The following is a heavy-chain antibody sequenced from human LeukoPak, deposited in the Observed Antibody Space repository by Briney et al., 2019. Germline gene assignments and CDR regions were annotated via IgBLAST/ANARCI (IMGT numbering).Heavy chain of an antibody. D-gene: IGHD3-10*01. CDR1: GYXFTGYY. Sequence: ASVKVSCKASGYXFTGYYIHWVRQAPGQGLEWLGWINPNSGGTNFAQKFQGRVTMTRDTSISTAYMELSRLRSDDTAVYYCARGLIWFGELSFDYWGQGTLVTVSS. J-gene: IGHJ4*02. CDR3: ARGLIWFGELSFDY. V-gene: IGHV1-2*02. CDR2: INPNSGGT.